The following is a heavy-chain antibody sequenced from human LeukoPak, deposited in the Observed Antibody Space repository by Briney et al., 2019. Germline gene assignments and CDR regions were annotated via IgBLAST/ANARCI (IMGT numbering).Heavy chain of an antibody. CDR3: ASVYDSSGYPYYYYYYGMDV. D-gene: IGHD3-22*01. CDR2: IGEEKSGSWT. V-gene: IGHV3-23*01. Sequence: GSLRLSCAASGFTLSNYPMGWVRQAPVKGLEWLSAIGEEKSGSWTKSADSVKGRFTISRDNSENTLYLQMNSLRAEDTAVYYCASVYDSSGYPYYYYYYGMDVWGQGTTVTVSS. CDR1: GFTLSNYP. J-gene: IGHJ6*02.